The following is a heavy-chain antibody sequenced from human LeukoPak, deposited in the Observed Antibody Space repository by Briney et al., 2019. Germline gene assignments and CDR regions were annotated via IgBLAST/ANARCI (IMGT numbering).Heavy chain of an antibody. V-gene: IGHV3-30*02. Sequence: GGSLRLSCAASGFTFSSYGMHWVRQAPGKGLEWVAFIRYDGSNKYYADYVKGRSTISRDNSKNTLYLQMNSLRAEDTAVYYCAKAEDYYDSSGYYSDYWGQGTLVTVSS. J-gene: IGHJ4*02. CDR1: GFTFSSYG. CDR2: IRYDGSNK. D-gene: IGHD3-22*01. CDR3: AKAEDYYDSSGYYSDY.